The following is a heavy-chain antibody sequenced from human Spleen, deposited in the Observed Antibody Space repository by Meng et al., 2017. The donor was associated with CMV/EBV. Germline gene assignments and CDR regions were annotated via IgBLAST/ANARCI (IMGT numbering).Heavy chain of an antibody. J-gene: IGHJ4*02. CDR1: GGSFSGYY. V-gene: IGHV4-34*01. CDR3: ARESSEWIQLWFYFDY. Sequence: SETLSLTCAVYGGSFSGYYWSWIRQPPGKGLEWNGEINHSGSNNYNPTLKSPVTISVDTSKNQFSLKPSSLTAADTAVYYCARESSEWIQLWFYFDYWGQGTLVTVSS. CDR2: INHSGSN. D-gene: IGHD5-18*01.